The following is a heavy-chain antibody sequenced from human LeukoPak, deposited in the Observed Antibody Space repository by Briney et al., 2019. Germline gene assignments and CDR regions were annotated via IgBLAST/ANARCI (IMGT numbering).Heavy chain of an antibody. CDR1: GFTFDDYA. J-gene: IGHJ4*02. CDR2: ISWNSGSI. Sequence: GGSLRLSCAASGFTFDDYAMHWFRQAPGKGLEWVSGISWNSGSIGYADSVKGRFTISRDNAKNSLYLQMNSLRAEDTAVYYCARERGFGRQNDYWGQGTLVTVSS. D-gene: IGHD3-10*01. V-gene: IGHV3-9*01. CDR3: ARERGFGRQNDY.